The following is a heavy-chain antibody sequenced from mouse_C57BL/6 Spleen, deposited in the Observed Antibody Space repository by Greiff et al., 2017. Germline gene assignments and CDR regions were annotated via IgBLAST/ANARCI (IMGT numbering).Heavy chain of an antibody. CDR1: GYSITSGYY. Sequence: EVQLQESGPGLVKPSQSLSLTCSVTGYSITSGYYWNWIRQFPGNKLEWMGYISYDGSNNYNPSLKNRISITRDTSKNQFFLKLNSVTTEYTATYYCARDYYGYDVAYFDYWGQGTTLTVSS. J-gene: IGHJ2*01. CDR3: ARDYYGYDVAYFDY. D-gene: IGHD2-2*01. CDR2: ISYDGSN. V-gene: IGHV3-6*01.